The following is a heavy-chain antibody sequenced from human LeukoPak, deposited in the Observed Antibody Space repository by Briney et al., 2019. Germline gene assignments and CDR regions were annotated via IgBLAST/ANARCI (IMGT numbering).Heavy chain of an antibody. Sequence: GGSLRLSCAASGFTFSSYSMNWVRQAPGKGLEWDSYIRSSSSTIYYADSVKGRFTISRDNAKNSVYLQMNSLSDEDTALYYCARTVRGVSTYFDLWGRGTLVTVSS. CDR3: ARTVRGVSTYFDL. CDR2: IRSSSSTI. D-gene: IGHD3-10*01. J-gene: IGHJ2*01. CDR1: GFTFSSYS. V-gene: IGHV3-48*02.